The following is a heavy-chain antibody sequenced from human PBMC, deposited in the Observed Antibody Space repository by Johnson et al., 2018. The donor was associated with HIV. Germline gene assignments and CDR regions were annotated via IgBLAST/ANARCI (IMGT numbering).Heavy chain of an antibody. CDR2: VNWNGGST. CDR3: ARAEVPYYDSSGYPSGVSRAFDI. CDR1: GFAFSSYV. D-gene: IGHD3-22*01. J-gene: IGHJ3*02. V-gene: IGHV3-20*04. Sequence: VQLVESGGGVVRPGGSLRLSCAASGFAFSSYVMNWVRQAPGKGLEWVSGVNWNGGSTGYADSVKGRFTISRDNAKNSLYLQMKSLRAEDTALYYCARAEVPYYDSSGYPSGVSRAFDIWGRGTLVTVSS.